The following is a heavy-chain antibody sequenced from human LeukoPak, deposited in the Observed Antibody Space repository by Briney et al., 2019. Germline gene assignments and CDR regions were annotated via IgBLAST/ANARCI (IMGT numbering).Heavy chain of an antibody. CDR3: ATTARHCSDY. Sequence: SETLSLTCTVSGGSISSGSYYWSWIRQPAGKGLEWIVRIYTSGSTNYNPSLKSRVTISVDTSKNQFSLKLSSETAADTAVYYCATTARHCSDYWGQGTLVTVSS. CDR2: IYTSGST. D-gene: IGHD6-6*01. V-gene: IGHV4-61*02. CDR1: GGSISSGSYY. J-gene: IGHJ4*02.